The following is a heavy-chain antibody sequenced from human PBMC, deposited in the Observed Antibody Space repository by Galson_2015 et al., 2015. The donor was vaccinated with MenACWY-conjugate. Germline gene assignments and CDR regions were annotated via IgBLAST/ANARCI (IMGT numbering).Heavy chain of an antibody. V-gene: IGHV1-69*06. CDR1: GGTFSSYA. Sequence: SVKVSCKASGGTFSSYAISWVRQAPGQGLEWMGGIIPIFGTANYAQKFQGRVTITADKSTSTAYMELSSLRSEDTAVYYCARVQTNYGDLVGAFDIWGQGTMVTVSS. CDR3: ARVQTNYGDLVGAFDI. CDR2: IIPIFGTA. D-gene: IGHD4-17*01. J-gene: IGHJ3*02.